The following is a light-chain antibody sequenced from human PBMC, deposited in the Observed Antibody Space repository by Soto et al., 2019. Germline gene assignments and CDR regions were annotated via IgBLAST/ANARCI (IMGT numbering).Light chain of an antibody. CDR3: QVWYSSTDLYV. CDR2: DDS. Sequence: SYEVTQPPWVSWAPGQTARITCGGNNIGSESVHWYQQRPGQAPVLVVYDDSDRPSGIPERFSGSNSANTATLTISRVEAGDEADYYCQVWYSSTDLYVFGSGTKVTVL. CDR1: NIGSES. J-gene: IGLJ1*01. V-gene: IGLV3-21*02.